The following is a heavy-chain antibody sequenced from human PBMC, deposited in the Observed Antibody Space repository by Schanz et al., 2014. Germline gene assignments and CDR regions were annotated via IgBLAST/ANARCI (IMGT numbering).Heavy chain of an antibody. CDR3: AKSQGSSFDS. Sequence: EVQLVESGGGLVQPGGSLRLSCAASGFGFSSYSMNWVRQAPGKGLEWVSVIGVDGTTTYYADSVKGRFTISRDNSKNTLYLQMSSLRAEDTAVYYCAKSQGSSFDSWGQGTLVTVSS. CDR1: GFGFSSYS. CDR2: IGVDGTTT. V-gene: IGHV3-23*04. J-gene: IGHJ4*02. D-gene: IGHD6-13*01.